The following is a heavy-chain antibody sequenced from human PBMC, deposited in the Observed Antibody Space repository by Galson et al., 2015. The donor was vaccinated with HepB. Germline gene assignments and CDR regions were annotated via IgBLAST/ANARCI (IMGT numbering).Heavy chain of an antibody. Sequence: QSGAEVKKPGESLKISCKGSGYSFTSYWIGWVRQMPGKGLEWMGIIYPGDSDTRYSPSFQGQVTISADKSISTAYLQWSSLKASDTAMYYCARGVRDCSGGSCYSYAFDIWGQGTMVTVSS. CDR2: IYPGDSDT. D-gene: IGHD2-15*01. CDR3: ARGVRDCSGGSCYSYAFDI. V-gene: IGHV5-51*01. CDR1: GYSFTSYW. J-gene: IGHJ3*02.